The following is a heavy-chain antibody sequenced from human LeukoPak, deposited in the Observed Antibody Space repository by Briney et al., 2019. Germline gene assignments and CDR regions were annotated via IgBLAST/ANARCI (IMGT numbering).Heavy chain of an antibody. CDR3: ATGGSEYRSDWFDS. CDR2: LTRTRSAT. CDR1: GFRFSSYD. V-gene: IGHV3-48*01. D-gene: IGHD5-18*01. J-gene: IGHJ5*01. Sequence: GGSLRLSCVGSGFRFSSYDMNWVRQAPGRGLEWLSYLTRTRSATWYADSVKGRFTIFRDNAKSSLYLQMNSLRVEDTAVYYCATGGSEYRSDWFDSWGQGTLVNVAS.